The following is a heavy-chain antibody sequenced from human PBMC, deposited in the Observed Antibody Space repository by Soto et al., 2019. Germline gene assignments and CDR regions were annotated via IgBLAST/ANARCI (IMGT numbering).Heavy chain of an antibody. CDR2: IYHSGNT. J-gene: IGHJ5*02. D-gene: IGHD6-13*01. CDR3: AREGDGYSNNWAFDP. CDR1: GGSISSGGYY. Sequence: SETLSLTCTVSGGSISSGGYYWSWIRQHPGKGLQWIGYIYHSGNTYYNPSLKSRVTISVDTSKNQFSLKLNSVTAADTATYYCAREGDGYSNNWAFDPWGQGTLVTVSS. V-gene: IGHV4-31*03.